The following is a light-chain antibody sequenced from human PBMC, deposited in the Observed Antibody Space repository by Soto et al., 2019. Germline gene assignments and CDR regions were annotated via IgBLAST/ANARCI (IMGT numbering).Light chain of an antibody. CDR2: LGS. CDR3: MQALQTPLT. Sequence: DTVMTQSPLSLPVTPGEPASISCRSSQSLLHNNGYNYLDWYLQKPGQSPQLLIYLGSNRASGVPDRFSGSGSGTDFTLKISRVAAEDVGVYYCMQALQTPLTFGGGTKVEIK. J-gene: IGKJ4*01. V-gene: IGKV2-28*01. CDR1: QSLLHNNGYNY.